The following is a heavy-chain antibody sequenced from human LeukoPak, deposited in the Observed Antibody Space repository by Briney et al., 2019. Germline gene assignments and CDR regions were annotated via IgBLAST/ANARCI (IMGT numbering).Heavy chain of an antibody. CDR3: ASARPTSSWTAFDI. CDR1: GFTFSNYD. J-gene: IGHJ3*02. D-gene: IGHD6-13*01. V-gene: IGHV3-33*08. Sequence: GGSLRLSCAASGFTFSNYDMHWVRQAPGKGLEWVIIIWFDGNNKYYADSVKGRFTISRDNSKNTLYLQMNSLRAEDTAVYYCASARPTSSWTAFDIWGQGTMVTVSS. CDR2: IWFDGNNK.